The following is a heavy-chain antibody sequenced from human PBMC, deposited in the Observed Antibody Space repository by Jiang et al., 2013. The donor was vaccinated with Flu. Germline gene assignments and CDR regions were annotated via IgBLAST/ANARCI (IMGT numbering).Heavy chain of an antibody. V-gene: IGHV1-69*04. J-gene: IGHJ6*02. CDR3: ASKVGATTVYYYGMDV. Sequence: GAEVKKPGSSVKVSCKASGGTFSSYAISWVRQAPGQGLEWMGRIIPILGIANYAQKFQGRVTITADKSTSTAYMELSSLRSEDTAVYYCASKVGATTVYYYGMDVWGQGPRSP. CDR1: GGTFSSYA. CDR2: IIPILGIA. D-gene: IGHD1-26*01.